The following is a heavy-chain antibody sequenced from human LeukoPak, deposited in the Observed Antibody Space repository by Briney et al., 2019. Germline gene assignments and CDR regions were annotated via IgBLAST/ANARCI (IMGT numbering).Heavy chain of an antibody. V-gene: IGHV3-21*01. J-gene: IGHJ3*02. CDR1: GFTFDDYA. D-gene: IGHD4-11*01. CDR3: ARYSFGGAFDI. CDR2: IYISSSYI. Sequence: GGSLRLSCAASGFTFDDYAMHWVRQAPGKGLEWVSSIYISSSYIYYADSVKGRFTISRDNAKNSLYLQMNSLRAEDTAVYYCARYSFGGAFDIWGQGTMVTVSS.